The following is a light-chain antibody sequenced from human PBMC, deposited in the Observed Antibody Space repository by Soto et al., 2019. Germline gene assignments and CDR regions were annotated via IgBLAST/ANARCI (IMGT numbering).Light chain of an antibody. CDR3: QHYNSYSEA. J-gene: IGKJ1*01. CDR2: LAS. V-gene: IGKV3D-15*01. CDR1: QAVNTR. Sequence: EIVLTQSPATLSSFPGDRVTVSCRASQAVNTRLAWYQHKPGQAPRLLIYLASNRAAGVPARFSGSGSGTEFTLTISSLQPDDFATYYCQHYNSYSEAFGQGTKADIK.